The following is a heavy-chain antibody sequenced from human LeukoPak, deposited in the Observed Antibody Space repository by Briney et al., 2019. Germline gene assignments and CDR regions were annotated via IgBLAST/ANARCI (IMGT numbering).Heavy chain of an antibody. CDR3: ARRYCSCSSCYLFDY. V-gene: IGHV5-51*01. CDR2: IHPRDSDT. CDR1: GCSFTTYW. Sequence: GESLKISCRGSGCSFTTYWIGWVRQMPGKGLEWMGIIHPRDSDTRYSPSFQGQVTISADKSISTAYLEWSSLKASDTAMYYCARRYCSCSSCYLFDYWGQGTLVTVSS. D-gene: IGHD2-15*01. J-gene: IGHJ4*02.